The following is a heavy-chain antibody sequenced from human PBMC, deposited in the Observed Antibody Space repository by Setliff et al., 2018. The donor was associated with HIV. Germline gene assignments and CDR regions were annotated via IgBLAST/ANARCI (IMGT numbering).Heavy chain of an antibody. CDR2: IYTSGST. CDR1: GGSISTYY. CDR3: ARQERYCTSADCYRYFNY. Sequence: LSLTCTVSGGSISTYYWTWIRQPPGKGPEWIGYIYTSGSTSYNPSLKSRLTISLDTSKNQFSLKLSSVTAADTAVYYCARQERYCTSADCYRYFNYWGQGTLVTVSS. J-gene: IGHJ4*02. V-gene: IGHV4-4*09. D-gene: IGHD2-2*02.